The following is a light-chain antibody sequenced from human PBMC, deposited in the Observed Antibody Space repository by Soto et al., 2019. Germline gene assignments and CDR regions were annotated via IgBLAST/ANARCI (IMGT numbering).Light chain of an antibody. V-gene: IGLV1-51*01. J-gene: IGLJ2*01. CDR3: ETWDSGLSAGI. CDR2: DTN. CDR1: TSDVGTDF. Sequence: QSVLTQPPSVSASPGQRVTISCSGNTSDVGTDFVSWYQQFPGTAPTLLIYDTNKRPSGIPDRFAGSKTGTSATLGITGLQTGDEADYYCETWDSGLSAGIFGGGTKVTVL.